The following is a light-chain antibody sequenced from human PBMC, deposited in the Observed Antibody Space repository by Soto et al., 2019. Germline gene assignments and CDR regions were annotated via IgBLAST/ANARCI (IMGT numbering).Light chain of an antibody. Sequence: EIVMTQSPATLSVSPGERATLSWRASQSVSSNLAWYQQKHGQAPRLLIYGASTRATGIPARFSGSGYGTEFNLTISSLQSEDFAVYYCQQYNNWPLTFGQGTRLEIK. V-gene: IGKV3-15*01. CDR1: QSVSSN. CDR3: QQYNNWPLT. CDR2: GAS. J-gene: IGKJ5*01.